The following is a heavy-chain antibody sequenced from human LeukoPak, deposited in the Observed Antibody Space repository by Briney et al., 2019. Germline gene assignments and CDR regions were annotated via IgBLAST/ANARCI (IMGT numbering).Heavy chain of an antibody. CDR2: ISYDGSNK. CDR1: GFTFSSYG. Sequence: GGSLRLSCAASGFTFSSYGMHWVRQAPGKGLEWVAVISYDGSNKYYADSVKGRFTISRDNSKNTLYLQMNSLRAEDTAVYYCASLRGYCSSTSCYNYWGQGTLVTVSS. J-gene: IGHJ4*02. D-gene: IGHD2-2*02. V-gene: IGHV3-30*03. CDR3: ASLRGYCSSTSCYNY.